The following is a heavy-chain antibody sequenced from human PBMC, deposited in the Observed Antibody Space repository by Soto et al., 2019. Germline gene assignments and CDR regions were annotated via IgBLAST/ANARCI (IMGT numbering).Heavy chain of an antibody. CDR2: INAGNGNT. CDR3: ARDIDDIWTGYYSYHSYGLDF. J-gene: IGHJ6*02. V-gene: IGHV1-3*01. Sequence: ASVKVSCKASGYTFTSYAMHWVRQAPGQRLEWMGWINAGNGNTKYSQKFQGRVTITRDTSASTAYMELSSLRSEDTAVYYCARDIDDIWTGYYSYHSYGLDFRGQGTTVTVSS. D-gene: IGHD3-9*01. CDR1: GYTFTSYA.